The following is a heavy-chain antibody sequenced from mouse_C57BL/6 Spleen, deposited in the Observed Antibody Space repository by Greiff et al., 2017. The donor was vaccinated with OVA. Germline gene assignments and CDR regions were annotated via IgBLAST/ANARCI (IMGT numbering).Heavy chain of an antibody. V-gene: IGHV1-64*01. CDR2: IHPNSGST. Sequence: QVQLQQPGAELVKPGASVKLSCKASGYTFTSYWMHWVKQRPGQGLEWIGMIHPNSGSTNYNEKFKSKATLTVDKSSSTAHMQLSSLTSEDSAVYYCARRNYGSSLYAMDYWGQGTSVTVSS. CDR1: GYTFTSYW. J-gene: IGHJ4*01. D-gene: IGHD1-1*01. CDR3: ARRNYGSSLYAMDY.